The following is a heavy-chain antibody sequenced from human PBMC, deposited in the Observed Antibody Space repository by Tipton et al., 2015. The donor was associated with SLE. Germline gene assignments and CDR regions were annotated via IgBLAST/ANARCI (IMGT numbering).Heavy chain of an antibody. CDR2: ASSSGSA. CDR1: NGSISSSTHY. D-gene: IGHD5-24*01. Sequence: GLVKPSETLSLTCTVSNGSISSSTHYWGWIRQPPGKGLEWIGSASSSGSAHYNPSLKSRVTISVDTSKNQLSLRLSSVTAADTAVYYCARRGYKSWYFDLWGRGALVTVSS. CDR3: ARRGYKSWYFDL. V-gene: IGHV4-39*07. J-gene: IGHJ2*01.